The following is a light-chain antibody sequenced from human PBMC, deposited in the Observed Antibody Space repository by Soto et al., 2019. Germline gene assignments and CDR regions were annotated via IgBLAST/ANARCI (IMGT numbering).Light chain of an antibody. CDR1: QAIRND. Sequence: IQMTQSPSSLSASVVDRVIITCRASQAIRNDLGWYQQKPGKAPKLLIYTASTLQSGVPSRFSGSGSGADFTLTIRSLQPEDSATYYCLHDYSYPRTFGQGTKVDIK. CDR3: LHDYSYPRT. CDR2: TAS. V-gene: IGKV1-6*01. J-gene: IGKJ1*01.